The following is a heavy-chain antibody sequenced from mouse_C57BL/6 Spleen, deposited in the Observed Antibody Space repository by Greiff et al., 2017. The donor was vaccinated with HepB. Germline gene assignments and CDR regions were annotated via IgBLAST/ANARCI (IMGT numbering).Heavy chain of an antibody. CDR3: ARKEGNLGLDY. J-gene: IGHJ2*01. CDR1: GFTFSDYG. V-gene: IGHV5-17*01. Sequence: EVKLVESGGGLVKPGGSLKLSCAASGFTFSDYGIHWVRQAPEKGLEWVAYISSGSSTIYYADTVKGRFTISRDNAKNTLFLQMTSLRSEDTAMYYCARKEGNLGLDYWGQGTTLTVSS. CDR2: ISSGSSTI.